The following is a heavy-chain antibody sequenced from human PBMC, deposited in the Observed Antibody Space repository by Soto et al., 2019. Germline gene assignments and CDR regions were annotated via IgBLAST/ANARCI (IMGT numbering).Heavy chain of an antibody. CDR1: GFTFSSYS. D-gene: IGHD4-17*01. CDR2: ISRSSGNL. Sequence: GGSLRLSCAASGFTFSSYSMNWVRQAPGKGPEWVSSISRSSGNLDYADSVKGRFTISRDNAKNSLYLQMNSLRGEDTALYYCAKGASTTVFAFNDYWGQGTLVTVSS. V-gene: IGHV3-21*04. J-gene: IGHJ4*02. CDR3: AKGASTTVFAFNDY.